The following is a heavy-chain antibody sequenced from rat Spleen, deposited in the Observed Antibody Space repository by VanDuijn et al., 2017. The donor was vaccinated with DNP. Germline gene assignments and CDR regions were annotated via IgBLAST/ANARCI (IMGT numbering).Heavy chain of an antibody. CDR2: INSAGST. CDR3: ARNGGTTLYYFDY. V-gene: IGHV3-3*01. D-gene: IGHD1-5*01. CDR1: GYSITSSYR. J-gene: IGHJ2*01. Sequence: EVQLQESGPGLVKPSQSLSLTCSVTGYSITSSYRWNWIRKFPGNKLEWMGYINSAGSTNYNPSLKSRISITRDTSKNQFFLQVNSVTTEDTATYYCARNGGTTLYYFDYWGQGVMVTVSS.